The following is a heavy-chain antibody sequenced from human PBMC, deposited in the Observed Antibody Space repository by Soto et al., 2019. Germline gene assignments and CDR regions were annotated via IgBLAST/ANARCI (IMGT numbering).Heavy chain of an antibody. CDR3: THKSLSLMWFDASGSFDP. V-gene: IGHV2-5*02. CDR2: IYWDDDK. D-gene: IGHD3-10*01. CDR1: GFSLSTSGVG. Sequence: QITLKESGPTLVKPTQTLTLTCTFSGFSLSTSGVGVGWIRQPPGKALEWLALIYWDDDKRYSPSLKSRLTITKDTSKNQVVRTITNMDPADTASYYSTHKSLSLMWFDASGSFDPWGQGTLVTVSS. J-gene: IGHJ5*02.